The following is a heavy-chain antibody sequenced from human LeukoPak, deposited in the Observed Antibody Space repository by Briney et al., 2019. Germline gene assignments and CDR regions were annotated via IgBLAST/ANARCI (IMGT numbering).Heavy chain of an antibody. D-gene: IGHD3-9*01. CDR1: GVTVSSNY. CDR3: ARDLETDISDAFDI. V-gene: IGHV3-66*01. CDR2: IYSGGST. J-gene: IGHJ3*02. Sequence: GGCVRLSCAASGVTVSSNYMSWARQAPGKGLEWVSVIYSGGSTYYADSVKGRFTISRDNSKNTLYLQMNSLRAEDTAVYYCARDLETDISDAFDIWGQARIVSVSS.